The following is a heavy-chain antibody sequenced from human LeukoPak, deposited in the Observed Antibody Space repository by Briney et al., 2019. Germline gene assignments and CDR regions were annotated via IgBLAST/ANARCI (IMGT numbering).Heavy chain of an antibody. CDR2: IIPIFGTA. D-gene: IGHD3-9*01. J-gene: IGHJ3*02. CDR3: ASQLNYDNLTGYPVVFDI. Sequence: ASVKVSCKASGGTFSSYAISWVRQAPGQGLEWMGGIIPIFGTANYAQKFQGRVTITADKSTSTAYMELSSLRSEDTAVYYCASQLNYDNLTGYPVVFDIWGQGTMVTVSS. V-gene: IGHV1-69*06. CDR1: GGTFSSYA.